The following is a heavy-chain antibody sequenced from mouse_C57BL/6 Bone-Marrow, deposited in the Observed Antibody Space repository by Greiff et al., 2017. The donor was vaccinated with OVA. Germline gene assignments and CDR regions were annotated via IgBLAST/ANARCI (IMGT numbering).Heavy chain of an antibody. CDR2: IDPVRGGT. CDR1: GYTFTSYW. V-gene: IGHV1-62-3*01. J-gene: IGHJ3*01. CDR3: ARSEYYYGSSYGLAY. Sequence: VQLQQPGAELVKPGASVKLSCKASGYTFTSYWMHWVKQRPGRGLEWIGRIDPVRGGTKYNEKFKSKATLTVDKPSSTAYMQLSSLTSEDSAVYYCARSEYYYGSSYGLAYWGQGTLVTVSA. D-gene: IGHD1-1*01.